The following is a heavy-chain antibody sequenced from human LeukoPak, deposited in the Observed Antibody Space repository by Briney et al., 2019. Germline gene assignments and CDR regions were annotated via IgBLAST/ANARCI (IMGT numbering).Heavy chain of an antibody. CDR1: GFTLNSYA. CDR3: ANHILQDFGELNY. CDR2: ISSSAGGT. Sequence: GGSLRLSCAVSGFTLNSYAMSWVRQAPGKGLEWVSGISSSAGGTYYADSVKGRFSISRDISKNTLYLQMNSLRAEDTAVYYCANHILQDFGELNYWGQGTLVTVSS. D-gene: IGHD3-10*01. V-gene: IGHV3-23*01. J-gene: IGHJ4*02.